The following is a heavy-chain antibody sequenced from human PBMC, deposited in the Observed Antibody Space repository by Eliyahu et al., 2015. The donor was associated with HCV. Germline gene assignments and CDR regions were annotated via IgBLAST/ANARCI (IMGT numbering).Heavy chain of an antibody. CDR3: ARDDQGLTFGGVMFIGLFDY. CDR1: GYTFFRYA. Sequence: QVRLVQSGAEVRNPGASVKVSCKASGYTFFRYAIHWVRQALGQTLEWMGWINPADGYTKYSEKFQGRVTISRETSATTGYMELSSLTSEDTAVYYCARDDQGLTFGGVMFIGLFDYWGQGTLVTVSS. CDR2: INPADGYT. D-gene: IGHD3-16*01. J-gene: IGHJ4*02. V-gene: IGHV1-3*01.